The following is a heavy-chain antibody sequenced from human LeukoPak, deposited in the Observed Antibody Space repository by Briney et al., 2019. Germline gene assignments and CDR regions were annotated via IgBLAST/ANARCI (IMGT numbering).Heavy chain of an antibody. V-gene: IGHV3-23*01. J-gene: IGHJ4*02. CDR1: GFTFSSYA. CDR2: ISGSGGST. D-gene: IGHD3-10*01. Sequence: GGSLRLSCAASGFTFSSYAMSWVRQAPGKGLEWVSAISGSGGSTYYADSVKGRFTISRDNSKNTLYLQMNSLRAEDTAVYYCAKDRAIDYYGSGSYPDYWGQGTLVTVSS. CDR3: AKDRAIDYYGSGSYPDY.